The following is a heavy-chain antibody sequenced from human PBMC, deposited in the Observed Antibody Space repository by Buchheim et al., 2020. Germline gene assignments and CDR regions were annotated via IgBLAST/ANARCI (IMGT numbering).Heavy chain of an antibody. CDR1: GFTFSSYG. J-gene: IGHJ6*02. D-gene: IGHD6-19*01. V-gene: IGHV3-33*01. CDR2: IWYDGSNK. Sequence: QVQLVESGGGVVQPGRSLRLSCAASGFTFSSYGMHWVRQAPGKGLEWVAVIWYDGSNKYYADSVKGRFTISRDNSKTTRYLQMNSLRAEDTAVYYCARGRIAVAGPYYYYYGMDVWGQGTT. CDR3: ARGRIAVAGPYYYYYGMDV.